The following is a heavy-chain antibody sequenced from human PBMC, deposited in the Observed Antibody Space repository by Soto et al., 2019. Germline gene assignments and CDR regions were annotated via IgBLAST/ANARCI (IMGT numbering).Heavy chain of an antibody. Sequence: QVQLVQSGAEVKKPGSSVKVSCKASGGTFSSYAISWVRQAPGQGLEWMGGIIPIFGTANYAQKFQGRVTITADESTSTAYMELRSLRSDDTAVYYCARGYCSGGSCPLHYWGQGTLVTVSS. D-gene: IGHD2-15*01. J-gene: IGHJ4*02. CDR1: GGTFSSYA. CDR2: IIPIFGTA. V-gene: IGHV1-69*01. CDR3: ARGYCSGGSCPLHY.